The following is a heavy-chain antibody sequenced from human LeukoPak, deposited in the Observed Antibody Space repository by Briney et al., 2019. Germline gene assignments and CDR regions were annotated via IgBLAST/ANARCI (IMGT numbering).Heavy chain of an antibody. Sequence: GGSLRLSCAASGFTFSSYEMNWVRQAPGKGLEWVSYITGSGDTIYYVDSVKGRFTISRDTAKNSLYLQMNSLRAEDTAVYYCARRFDHWGQGTLVTVSS. V-gene: IGHV3-48*03. CDR2: ITGSGDTI. J-gene: IGHJ4*02. CDR3: ARRFDH. CDR1: GFTFSSYE.